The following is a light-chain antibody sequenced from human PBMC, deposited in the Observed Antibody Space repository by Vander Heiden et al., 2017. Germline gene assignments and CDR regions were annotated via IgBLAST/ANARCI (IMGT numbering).Light chain of an antibody. CDR1: QGIRND. V-gene: IGKV1-6*01. CDR3: LQDYSYPRT. CDR2: AAS. J-gene: IGKJ1*01. Sequence: AIQLTQSPSSLSASVGDRVIITCRASQGIRNDLGWYQQRPGKAPELLIYAASSLQTGVPLRFSGSGSGTDFTLTISSLQPEDFATYYCLQDYSYPRTFGQGTKVEIK.